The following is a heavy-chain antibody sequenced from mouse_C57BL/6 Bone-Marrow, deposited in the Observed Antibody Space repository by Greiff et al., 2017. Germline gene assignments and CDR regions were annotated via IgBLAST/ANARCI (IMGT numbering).Heavy chain of an antibody. CDR2: ISGGGGNT. Sequence: DVMLVESGGGLVKPGGSLKLSCAASGFTFSSYTMSWVRQTPEKRLEWVATISGGGGNTYYPDSVKGRFTISRDNAKHTLYLQMSSLRSEDTALYYCARHEGDYYGSSYWYFDVWGTGTTVTVSS. D-gene: IGHD1-1*01. CDR1: GFTFSSYT. J-gene: IGHJ1*03. V-gene: IGHV5-9*01. CDR3: ARHEGDYYGSSYWYFDV.